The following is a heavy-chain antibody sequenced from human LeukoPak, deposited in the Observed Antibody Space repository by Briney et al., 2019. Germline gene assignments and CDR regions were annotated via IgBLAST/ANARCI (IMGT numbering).Heavy chain of an antibody. CDR2: IHIGVTT. V-gene: IGHV3-53*01. Sequence: GGSLRLSCAASGFTFSSYAMNWVRQAPGKGLEWVSIIHIGVTTYYADSVRGRFTISRDSFTNTLYLHMNSLRDDDTAVYYCARERGSDWGQGTLVTVSS. CDR3: ARERGSD. CDR1: GFTFSSYA. J-gene: IGHJ4*02. D-gene: IGHD2-15*01.